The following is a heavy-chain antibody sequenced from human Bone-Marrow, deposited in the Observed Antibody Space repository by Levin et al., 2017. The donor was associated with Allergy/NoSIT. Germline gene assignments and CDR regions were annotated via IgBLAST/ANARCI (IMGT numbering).Heavy chain of an antibody. CDR2: VSDDGSDQ. J-gene: IGHJ4*02. D-gene: IGHD3-10*01. V-gene: IGHV3-30*03. CDR3: VYSCVYYGAGSYAIGDS. CDR1: GFTFRRHG. Sequence: PGGSLRLSCAASGFTFRRHGMHWVRQAPGKGLEWVAVVSDDGSDQSYADSVKGRFTISRDNSNDTLYLQMPSLRTAASAVYFCVYSCVYYGAGSYAIGDSWGQGSLVTVSS.